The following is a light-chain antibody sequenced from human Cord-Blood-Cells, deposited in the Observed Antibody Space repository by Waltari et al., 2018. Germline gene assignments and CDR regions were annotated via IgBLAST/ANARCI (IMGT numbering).Light chain of an antibody. Sequence: EIVMTQSTATLSVSPGERATISCRASQSVSSNLAWYQQKPGQAPRLLVYGASTRATGIPARCSGSGSGTEFTLTICSLQSEDFAVYYCQQYNNWPLTFGGGTKVEIK. J-gene: IGKJ4*01. CDR2: GAS. V-gene: IGKV3-15*01. CDR1: QSVSSN. CDR3: QQYNNWPLT.